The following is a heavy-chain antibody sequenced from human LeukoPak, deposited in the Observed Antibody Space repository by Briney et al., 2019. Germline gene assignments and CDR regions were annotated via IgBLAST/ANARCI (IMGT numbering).Heavy chain of an antibody. D-gene: IGHD2-15*01. J-gene: IGHJ4*02. CDR3: ARASLGYSAFDY. V-gene: IGHV3-23*03. Sequence: GGSLRLSCAASGFTFSSYAMSWVRQAPGKGLEWVSVIYSGGSRYYVDSVKGRFTISRDSSKNTLYLQMNSLRVEDTAVYYCARASLGYSAFDYWGQGTLVTVSS. CDR2: IYSGGSR. CDR1: GFTFSSYA.